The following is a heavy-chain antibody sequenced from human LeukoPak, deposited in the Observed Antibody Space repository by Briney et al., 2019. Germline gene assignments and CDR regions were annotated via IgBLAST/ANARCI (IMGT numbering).Heavy chain of an antibody. CDR2: IIPIFGTA. V-gene: IGHV1-69*13. Sequence: SVKASCKASGGTFSSYAISWVRQAPGQGLEWMGGIIPIFGTANYAQKFQGRVTITADESTSTAYMELSSLRSEDTAVYYCARLRVRYSPEYYFDYWGQGTLVTVSS. CDR3: ARLRVRYSPEYYFDY. CDR1: GGTFSSYA. D-gene: IGHD2-15*01. J-gene: IGHJ4*02.